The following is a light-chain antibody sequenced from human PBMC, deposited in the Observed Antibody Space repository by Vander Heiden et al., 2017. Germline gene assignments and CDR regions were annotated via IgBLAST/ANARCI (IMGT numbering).Light chain of an antibody. Sequence: QSVLTQPPYASGTPGQRVTISCSGSSSNIGSNTVNWYQQLTGTAPKLLIYSNNQRPSGVPDRFSGSKSGTSASLAISGLQSEDEADYYCAAWDDSLNRVFGGGTKLTVL. J-gene: IGLJ3*02. V-gene: IGLV1-44*01. CDR3: AAWDDSLNRV. CDR1: SSNIGSNT. CDR2: SNN.